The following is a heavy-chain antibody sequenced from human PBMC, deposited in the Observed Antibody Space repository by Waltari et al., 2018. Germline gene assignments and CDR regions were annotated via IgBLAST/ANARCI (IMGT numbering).Heavy chain of an antibody. V-gene: IGHV3-23*04. CDR1: GFIITTYA. D-gene: IGHD3-3*01. CDR2: IIGNGGGT. Sequence: DVQVVESGGGLVQPGGSLRLSCAASGFIITTYAVRGVRQAPGGGLEWVSAIIGNGGGTYYADSVKGRFTIYRDISKNTVYLQMNSLRAEDTAMYYCVKDYPETIFGVTIRHFFDYWGQGTLVTVSS. J-gene: IGHJ4*02. CDR3: VKDYPETIFGVTIRHFFDY.